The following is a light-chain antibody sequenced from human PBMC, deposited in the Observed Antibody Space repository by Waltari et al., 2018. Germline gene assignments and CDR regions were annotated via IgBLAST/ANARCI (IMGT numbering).Light chain of an antibody. V-gene: IGLV2-8*01. Sequence: QSALTQPPSASGSPGQSVTISCTGTASDVGGYRYVSWCQQHPGKAPKLIIFDVSTRPPGVPDRFSGSKSGHTASLTVSGLQAEDEADYYCSSYAGSNNYVFGTGTKVTVL. J-gene: IGLJ1*01. CDR3: SSYAGSNNYV. CDR1: ASDVGGYRY. CDR2: DVS.